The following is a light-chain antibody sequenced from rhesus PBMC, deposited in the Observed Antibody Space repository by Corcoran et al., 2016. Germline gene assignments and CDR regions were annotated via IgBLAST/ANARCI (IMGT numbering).Light chain of an antibody. CDR2: GAS. V-gene: IGKV3-53*02. CDR3: QKYSSLPFT. CDR1: QSVSSY. Sequence: QVILTQSPATLSLSPGERATLSCRASQSVSSYLAWYQTKPGQAPNLLIYGASSRATGIPDRFSGSGFGTEFTLTISSLEPEDFAVYYCQKYSSLPFTFGPGTKLDIK. J-gene: IGKJ3*01.